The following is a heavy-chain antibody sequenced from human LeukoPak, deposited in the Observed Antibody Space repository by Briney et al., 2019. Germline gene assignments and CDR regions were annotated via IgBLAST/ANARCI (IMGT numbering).Heavy chain of an antibody. Sequence: GASVKVSCKASGYTFTSYDVNWVRQATGQGLEWMGWMNPNSGNTGYAQKFQGRVTMTRNTSISTAYMELSSLRSEDTAVYYCARSLGYSGYETLFDYWGQGTLVTVSS. D-gene: IGHD5-12*01. CDR3: ARSLGYSGYETLFDY. CDR1: GYTFTSYD. CDR2: MNPNSGNT. J-gene: IGHJ4*02. V-gene: IGHV1-8*01.